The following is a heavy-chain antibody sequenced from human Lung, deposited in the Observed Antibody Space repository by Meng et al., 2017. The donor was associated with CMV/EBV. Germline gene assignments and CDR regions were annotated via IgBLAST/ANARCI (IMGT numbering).Heavy chain of an antibody. CDR1: GFTFDDYA. CDR3: AKDSGGSGHYGMDV. CDR2: ISWNSGSI. V-gene: IGHV3-9*01. J-gene: IGHJ6*02. D-gene: IGHD3-10*01. Sequence: FXAASGFTFDDYAMHWVRQAPGKGLEWVSGISWNSGSIGYADSVKGRFTISRDNAKNSLYLQMNSLRAEDTALYYCAKDSGGSGHYGMDVWGQGTTVTVSS.